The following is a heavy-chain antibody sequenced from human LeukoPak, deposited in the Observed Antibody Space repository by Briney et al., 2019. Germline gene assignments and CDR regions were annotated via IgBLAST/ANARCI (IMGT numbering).Heavy chain of an antibody. CDR1: GYTFTSYY. D-gene: IGHD2-21*02. CDR2: IIPISGTA. J-gene: IGHJ4*02. CDR3: ATSGPYCGGDCSSFFDY. V-gene: IGHV1-69*05. Sequence: ASVKVSCKASGYTFTSYYMHWVRQAPGPGLEWMGRIIPISGTANYTQKFQGRVTITTDESTSTAYMELSSLRSEDTAVYYCATSGPYCGGDCSSFFDYWGQGTLVTVSS.